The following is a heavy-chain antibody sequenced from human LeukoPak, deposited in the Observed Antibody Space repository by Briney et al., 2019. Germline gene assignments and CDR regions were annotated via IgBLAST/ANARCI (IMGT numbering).Heavy chain of an antibody. CDR2: ISSSSSTI. V-gene: IGHV3-48*02. D-gene: IGHD6-19*01. CDR3: ARDRREQWPPLYGMDV. Sequence: GGSLRLSCAASGFTFSSYAMTWVRQAPGKGLEWVSYISSSSSTIYYADSVKGRFTISRDNAKNSLYLQMNSLRDEDTAVYYCARDRREQWPPLYGMDVWGQGTTVTVSS. J-gene: IGHJ6*02. CDR1: GFTFSSYA.